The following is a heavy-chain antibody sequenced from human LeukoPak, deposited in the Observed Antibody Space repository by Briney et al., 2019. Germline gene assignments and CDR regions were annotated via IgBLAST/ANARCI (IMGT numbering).Heavy chain of an antibody. CDR1: GYSFTSYG. CDR3: AKSGASSGYSPIDY. V-gene: IGHV1-18*01. CDR2: ISTYDGNT. Sequence: ASVKVSCKASGYSFTSYGISWVRQAPGQGLEWMGWISTYDGNTNFAQNVQGRVTMSTDSSTRTAYMELTSLRSDDTAVYYCAKSGASSGYSPIDYWGPGTLVTVSS. D-gene: IGHD3-22*01. J-gene: IGHJ4*02.